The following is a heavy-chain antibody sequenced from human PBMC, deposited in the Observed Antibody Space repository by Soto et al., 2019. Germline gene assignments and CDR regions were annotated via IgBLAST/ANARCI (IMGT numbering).Heavy chain of an antibody. J-gene: IGHJ4*02. CDR3: ASRTLYCSGGNCTRAY. CDR2: ISYSGST. V-gene: IGHV4-39*01. Sequence: SETLSLTCTVSGGSISSSSYYWGWIRQPPGKGLEWIGSISYSGSTYYNPSLKSRVTISVDMSKNQFSLKLSSVTAADTAVYYCASRTLYCSGGNCTRAYWGQGTLVTVSS. D-gene: IGHD2-15*01. CDR1: GGSISSSSYY.